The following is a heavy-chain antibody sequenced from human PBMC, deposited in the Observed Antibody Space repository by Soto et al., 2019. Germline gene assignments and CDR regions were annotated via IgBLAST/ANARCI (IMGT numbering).Heavy chain of an antibody. D-gene: IGHD1-26*01. V-gene: IGHV1-2*02. J-gene: IGHJ6*03. CDR2: INPNGGAT. CDR1: GDSFNDYY. CDR3: ARESGGATATLDYYYFYMDV. Sequence: ASVKVSCKTSGDSFNDYYIHWVRQAPGQGLEWMGWINPNGGATKYAQKFQGRVTVTRDTSIRTVYMELSSLRSDDTAVYYCARESGGATATLDYYYFYMDVWGKGTTVTVAS.